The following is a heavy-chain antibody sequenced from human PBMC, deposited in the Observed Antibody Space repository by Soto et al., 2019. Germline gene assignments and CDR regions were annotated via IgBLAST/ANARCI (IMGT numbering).Heavy chain of an antibody. CDR1: GFTFSSYG. Sequence: GGSLRLSCAASGFTFSSYGMHWVRQAPGKGLEWVAVIWYDGSNKYYADSVKGRFTISRDNSKNTLYLQMNSLRAEDTAVYYCARSGVRITIFGVVTDAFDIWGQGTMVTVSS. V-gene: IGHV3-33*01. J-gene: IGHJ3*02. CDR3: ARSGVRITIFGVVTDAFDI. D-gene: IGHD3-3*01. CDR2: IWYDGSNK.